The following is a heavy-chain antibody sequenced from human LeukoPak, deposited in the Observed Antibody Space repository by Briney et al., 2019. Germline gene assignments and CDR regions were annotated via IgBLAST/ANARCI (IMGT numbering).Heavy chain of an antibody. CDR1: GFTFSSYA. Sequence: PGGSLRLSCAASGFTFSSYAMNWVRQAPGKGLEWVSAISDSGAHTHDADSVRGRFTISRDNSKNTLYPQMNSLRAEDTAVYYCAKDQLVSRGIYHYYGMDVWGQGSTVTVSS. V-gene: IGHV3-23*01. CDR2: ISDSGAHT. D-gene: IGHD6-13*01. CDR3: AKDQLVSRGIYHYYGMDV. J-gene: IGHJ6*02.